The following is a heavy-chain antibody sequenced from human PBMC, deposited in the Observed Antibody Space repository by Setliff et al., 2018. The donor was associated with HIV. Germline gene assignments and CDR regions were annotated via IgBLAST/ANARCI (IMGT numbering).Heavy chain of an antibody. D-gene: IGHD5-12*01. Sequence: TLSLTCTFSGFSLSTRGVAVSWICQPPGKALEWLAIFYWDDDKRYSPSLKSRLIITKDTSENQVVLTMTNMDPVDTATYYCARDRVSDIYGMDVWGQGTTVTVSS. CDR3: ARDRVSDIYGMDV. CDR2: FYWDDDK. J-gene: IGHJ6*02. CDR1: GFSLSTRGVA. V-gene: IGHV2-5*02.